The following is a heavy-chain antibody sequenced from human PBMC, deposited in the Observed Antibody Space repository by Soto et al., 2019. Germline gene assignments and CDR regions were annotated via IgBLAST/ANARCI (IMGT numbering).Heavy chain of an antibody. J-gene: IGHJ6*02. CDR2: ISAYNGNT. CDR3: AREGVRYCSGGSCYSGPYYYYGMDV. CDR1: GYTFTSYG. V-gene: IGHV1-18*01. Sequence: ASVKVSCKASGYTFTSYGISWVRQAPGQGLEWMGWISAYNGNTNYAQKLQGRVTMTTDTSTSTAYMELRSLGSDDTAVYYCAREGVRYCSGGSCYSGPYYYYGMDVWGQGTTVTVSS. D-gene: IGHD2-15*01.